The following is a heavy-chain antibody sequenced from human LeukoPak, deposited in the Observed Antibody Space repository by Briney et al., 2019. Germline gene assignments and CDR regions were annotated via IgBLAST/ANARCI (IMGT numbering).Heavy chain of an antibody. J-gene: IGHJ4*02. Sequence: SETLSLTCTVSGGSISSSSYYWGWIRQPPGKGLERIGSIYYSGSTYYNPSLKSRVTISVDTSKNQFSLKLSSVTAADTAVYYCVVFWSGASHNWGQGTLVTVSS. CDR2: IYYSGST. CDR1: GGSISSSSYY. CDR3: VVFWSGASHN. V-gene: IGHV4-39*01. D-gene: IGHD3-3*01.